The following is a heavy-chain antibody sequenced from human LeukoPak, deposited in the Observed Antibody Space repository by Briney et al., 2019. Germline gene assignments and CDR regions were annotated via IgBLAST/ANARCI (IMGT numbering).Heavy chain of an antibody. Sequence: PSETLSLTCAVYGGSFSGYYSSWIRQPPGKGLEWIGEINHSGSTNYNPSLKSRVTISVDTSKNQFSLKLSSVTAADTAVYYCARGTNRPRYYYYYYYMDVWGKGTTVTVSS. CDR1: GGSFSGYY. J-gene: IGHJ6*03. CDR2: INHSGST. D-gene: IGHD6-6*01. V-gene: IGHV4-34*01. CDR3: ARGTNRPRYYYYYYYMDV.